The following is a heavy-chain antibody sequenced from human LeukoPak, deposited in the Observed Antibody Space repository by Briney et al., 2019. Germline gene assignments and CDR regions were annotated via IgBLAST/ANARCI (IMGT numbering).Heavy chain of an antibody. D-gene: IGHD4-17*01. V-gene: IGHV4-39*01. Sequence: SETLSLTCTVSGGSISSSSYYWGWIRQPPGKGLEWIGSIYYSGSTYYNPSLKSRVTISVDTSKNQFSLKLSSVTAADTAVYYCARLPAAVTKGFDYWGQGTLVTVSS. CDR1: GGSISSSSYY. J-gene: IGHJ4*02. CDR3: ARLPAAVTKGFDY. CDR2: IYYSGST.